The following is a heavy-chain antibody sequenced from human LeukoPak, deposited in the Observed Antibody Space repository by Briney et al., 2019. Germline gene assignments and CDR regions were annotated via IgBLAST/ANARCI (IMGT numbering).Heavy chain of an antibody. CDR3: AKVGQNYDILTYYFDY. CDR2: ISGSGGST. Sequence: PSETLSLTCTVSGGSISSGSYYWSWVRQAPGKGLEWVSGISGSGGSTYYADSVKSRFTISRDTSKNALYLQMNSLRVEDTAVYYCAKVGQNYDILTYYFDYWGQGTLVTVSS. CDR1: GGSISSGSYY. V-gene: IGHV3-23*01. J-gene: IGHJ4*02. D-gene: IGHD3-9*01.